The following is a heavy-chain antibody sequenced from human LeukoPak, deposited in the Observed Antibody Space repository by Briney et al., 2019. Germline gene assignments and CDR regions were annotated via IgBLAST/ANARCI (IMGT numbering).Heavy chain of an antibody. CDR1: GYSISSGYY. Sequence: PSETLSLTCTVSGYSISSGYYWGWIRPPPGKGLEWIGSIYHSGRTYYNPSLKSRVTISVDTSKNQFSLKLSSVTAADTAVYYCARARKHYYDSSGYTNWFDPWGQGTLVTVSS. V-gene: IGHV4-38-2*02. CDR2: IYHSGRT. J-gene: IGHJ5*02. D-gene: IGHD3-22*01. CDR3: ARARKHYYDSSGYTNWFDP.